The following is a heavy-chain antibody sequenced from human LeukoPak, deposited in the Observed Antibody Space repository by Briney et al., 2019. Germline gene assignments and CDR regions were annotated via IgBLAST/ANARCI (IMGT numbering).Heavy chain of an antibody. CDR2: IYTSGST. D-gene: IGHD3-16*02. V-gene: IGHV4-4*07. CDR1: SGSISNYD. CDR3: ARLLGPLDYVWGSSRSK. Sequence: SETLSLTCTVSSGSISNYDWSWIRQPAGKGLEWIGRIYTSGSTNYNPSLKSRVTMSVDTSKNQFSLKLTSVTAADTAVYYCARLLGPLDYVWGSSRSKWGQGTLVTVSS. J-gene: IGHJ4*02.